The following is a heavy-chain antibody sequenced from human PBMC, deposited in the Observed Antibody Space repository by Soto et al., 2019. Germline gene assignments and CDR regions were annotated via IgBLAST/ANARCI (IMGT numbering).Heavy chain of an antibody. CDR2: IGTAGDT. Sequence: GGSLRLSCAASGFTFSSYDMHWVRQATGKGLEWVSAIGTAGDTYYPGSVKGRFTISRKNAKNSLYLQMNSLRAGDPAVYYCARGGIAAAGNAFDIWGQGTMVTVSS. CDR1: GFTFSSYD. CDR3: ARGGIAAAGNAFDI. V-gene: IGHV3-13*01. J-gene: IGHJ3*02. D-gene: IGHD6-13*01.